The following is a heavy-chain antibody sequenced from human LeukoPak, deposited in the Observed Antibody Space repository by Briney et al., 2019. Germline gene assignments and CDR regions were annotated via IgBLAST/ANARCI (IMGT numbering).Heavy chain of an antibody. D-gene: IGHD4/OR15-4a*01. CDR1: GGSISSYY. J-gene: IGHJ3*02. CDR2: IYYSGST. V-gene: IGHV4-59*01. Sequence: PSETLSLTCTVSGGSISSYYWSWIRQPPGKGLEWIGYIYYSGSTNYNPSLKSRVTISVDTSKNQFSLKLSSATAADTAVYYCARGLTSSVAFDIWGQGTMVTVSS. CDR3: ARGLTSSVAFDI.